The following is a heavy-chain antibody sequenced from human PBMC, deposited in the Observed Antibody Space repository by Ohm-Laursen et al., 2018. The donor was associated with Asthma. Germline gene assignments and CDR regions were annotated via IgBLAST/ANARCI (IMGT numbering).Heavy chain of an antibody. D-gene: IGHD2-15*01. CDR2: ISSSSSYI. V-gene: IGHV3-21*01. CDR3: ARGVVVAAVDY. CDR1: GFTFSSYS. Sequence: SLRLSCAASGFTFSSYSMNWVRQAPGKGLEWVSSISSSSSYIYYADSVKGRFTISRDNAKNSLYLQMNSLRAEDTAVYYCARGVVVAAVDYWGQGTLVTVSS. J-gene: IGHJ4*02.